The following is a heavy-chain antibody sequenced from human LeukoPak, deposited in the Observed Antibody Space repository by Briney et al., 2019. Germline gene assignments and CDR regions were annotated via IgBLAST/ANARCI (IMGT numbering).Heavy chain of an antibody. D-gene: IGHD5-24*01. CDR1: GVSIIRTNW. V-gene: IGHV4-4*02. Sequence: SGTLSLTCAVSGVSIIRTNWWIWVRQTPGRGLEWIGEIYYDGVINYNPSLKSRVTISIDKSKNHFSLNLTSVTAADTAVYYCARDRDVAVHHPFYWGQGTLVTVSS. J-gene: IGHJ4*02. CDR3: ARDRDVAVHHPFY. CDR2: IYYDGVI.